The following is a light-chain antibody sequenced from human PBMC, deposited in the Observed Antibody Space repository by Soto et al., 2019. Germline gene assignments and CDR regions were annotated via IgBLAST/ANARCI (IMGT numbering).Light chain of an antibody. J-gene: IGKJ4*01. CDR2: AAS. CDR3: QQSYSTPLT. V-gene: IGKV1-39*01. Sequence: DIQMTQSPSSLSASVGDRVTITCRAIQSISSYLNWYQQKTGKDPKLLIYAASSLQSGVPSRLSGSGSGKDLTLTISSLQHEDFATYYCQQSYSTPLTFGGGTKVDNK. CDR1: QSISSY.